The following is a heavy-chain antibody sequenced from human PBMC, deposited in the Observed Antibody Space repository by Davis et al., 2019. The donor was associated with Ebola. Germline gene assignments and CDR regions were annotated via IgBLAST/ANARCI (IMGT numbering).Heavy chain of an antibody. J-gene: IGHJ4*02. CDR1: GGSISSYY. V-gene: IGHV4-59*12. D-gene: IGHD6-13*01. CDR3: ARYWVAAASRYYFDY. CDR2: INYSGST. Sequence: ETLSLTCTVSGGSISSYYWNWLRQPPGKGLEWIAYINYSGSTNYNPSLKSRVTISVDKSKNQFSLKLSSVTAADTAVYYCARYWVAAASRYYFDYWGQGTLVTVSS.